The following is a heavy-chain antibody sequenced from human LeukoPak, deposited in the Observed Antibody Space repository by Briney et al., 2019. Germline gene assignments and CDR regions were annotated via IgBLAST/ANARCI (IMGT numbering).Heavy chain of an antibody. J-gene: IGHJ5*02. CDR2: ISGSGGST. Sequence: GRSLRLSCAVSGFTFSSYAMSWVRQAPGKGLEWVSAISGSGGSTYYADSVKGRFTISRDNSKNTLYLQMNSLRAEDTAVYYCAKDLRRRFLAELAGGWFDPWGQGTLVTVSS. V-gene: IGHV3-23*01. CDR3: AKDLRRRFLAELAGGWFDP. CDR1: GFTFSSYA. D-gene: IGHD3-3*01.